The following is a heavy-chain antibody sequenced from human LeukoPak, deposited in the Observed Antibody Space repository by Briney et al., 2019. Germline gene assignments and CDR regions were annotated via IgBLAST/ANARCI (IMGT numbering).Heavy chain of an antibody. CDR3: ARDLDGLQVVPAAVPNYYYYYYMDV. Sequence: SETLSLTCTVSGGSISSYYWSWIRQPAGKGLEWIGRIYTSGSTNYNPSLKSRVTMSVDTSKNQFSLKLSSVTAADTAVYYCARDLDGLQVVPAAVPNYYYYYYMDVWGKGTTVTISS. V-gene: IGHV4-4*07. CDR2: IYTSGST. CDR1: GGSISSYY. J-gene: IGHJ6*03. D-gene: IGHD2-2*01.